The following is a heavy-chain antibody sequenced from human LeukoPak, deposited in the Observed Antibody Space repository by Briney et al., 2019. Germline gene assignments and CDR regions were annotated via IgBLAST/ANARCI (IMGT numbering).Heavy chain of an antibody. D-gene: IGHD6-6*01. CDR1: GFTFSSYS. CDR3: ARGNIAAEFDY. V-gene: IGHV3-21*01. Sequence: KLGGSLRLSCAASGFTFSSYSMNWVRQAPGKGLEWVSSISSSSSYIYYADSVKGRFTISRDNAKNSLYMQMNSLRAEDTAVYYCARGNIAAEFDYWGQGTLVTVSS. J-gene: IGHJ4*02. CDR2: ISSSSSYI.